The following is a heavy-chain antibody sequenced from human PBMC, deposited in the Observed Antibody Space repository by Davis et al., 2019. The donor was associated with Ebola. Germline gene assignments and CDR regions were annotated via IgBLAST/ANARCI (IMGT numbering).Heavy chain of an antibody. Sequence: SETLSLTCTVPGGSISSYYWSWIRQPPGKGLEWIGYIYYSGSTNYNPSLKSRVTISVDTSKNQFSLKLSSVTAADTAVYYCARQFYWFDPWGQGTLVTVSS. V-gene: IGHV4-59*08. CDR3: ARQFYWFDP. CDR2: IYYSGST. CDR1: GGSISSYY. J-gene: IGHJ5*02.